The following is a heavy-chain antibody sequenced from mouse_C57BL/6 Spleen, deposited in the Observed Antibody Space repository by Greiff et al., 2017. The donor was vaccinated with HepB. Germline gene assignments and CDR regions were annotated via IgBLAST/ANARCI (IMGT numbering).Heavy chain of an antibody. CDR1: GFTFSDYY. CDR2: INYDGSST. V-gene: IGHV5-16*01. CDR3: ARADYYGSSFYYAMDY. D-gene: IGHD1-1*01. J-gene: IGHJ4*01. Sequence: EVQRVESEGGLVQPGSSMKLSCTASGFTFSDYYMAWVRQVPEKGLEWVANINYDGSSTYYLDSLKSRFIISRDNAKNILYLQMSSLKSEDTATYYCARADYYGSSFYYAMDYWGQGTSVTVSS.